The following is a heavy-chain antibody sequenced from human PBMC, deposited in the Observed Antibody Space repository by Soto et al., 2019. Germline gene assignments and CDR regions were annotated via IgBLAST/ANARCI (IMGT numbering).Heavy chain of an antibody. CDR1: GGSISSYY. CDR2: IYYSGST. CDR3: ARRVMVRGTARYYYYMDV. Sequence: SETLSLTCTVSGGSISSYYWSWIRQPPGKGLEWIGYIYYSGSTNYNPSLKSRVTISVDTSKNQFSLKLSSVTAADTAVYYCARRVMVRGTARYYYYMDVWGKGTTVTVSS. D-gene: IGHD3-10*01. V-gene: IGHV4-59*08. J-gene: IGHJ6*03.